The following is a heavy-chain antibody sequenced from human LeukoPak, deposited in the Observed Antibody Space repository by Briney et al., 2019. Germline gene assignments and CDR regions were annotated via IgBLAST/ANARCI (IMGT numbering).Heavy chain of an antibody. CDR2: IKSKTDGGTT. Sequence: GGSLRLSCAASGFTFSNAWMSWVRQAPGKGLEWVGRIKSKTDGGTTDFAAPVKGRFTISRDDSKNTLSLQMNSLQTEDTAVYYCARQYSSSSEFDYWGQGTLVTVSS. CDR3: ARQYSSSSEFDY. J-gene: IGHJ4*02. D-gene: IGHD6-6*01. V-gene: IGHV3-15*01. CDR1: GFTFSNAW.